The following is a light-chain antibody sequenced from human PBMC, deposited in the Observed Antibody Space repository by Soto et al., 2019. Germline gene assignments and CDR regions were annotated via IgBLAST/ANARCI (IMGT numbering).Light chain of an antibody. J-gene: IGKJ5*01. CDR2: GAS. CDR1: QSVSRN. CDR3: QQYYNWPRT. V-gene: IGKV3-15*01. Sequence: EIVMTQSPVTLSVSPGERATLSCRASQSVSRNLAWYQQKPGQAPRLLIYGASSRATGLPARFSGSGSGTEFTLTINSLQAEDCAVYYCQQYYNWPRTFGQGTRLEIK.